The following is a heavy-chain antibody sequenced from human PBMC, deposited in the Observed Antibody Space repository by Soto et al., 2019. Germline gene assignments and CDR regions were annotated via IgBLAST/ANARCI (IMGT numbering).Heavy chain of an antibody. V-gene: IGHV3-23*01. CDR3: AKVSPFHRSARDYDFWSGYTSYYYYGMDV. J-gene: IGHJ6*02. CDR2: ISGSGGST. Sequence: EVQLLESGGGLVQPGGSLRLSCAASGFTFSSYAMSWVRQAPGKGLEWVSAISGSGGSTYYADSVKGRFTISRDNSKNTLYLQMNSLRAEDTAVYYCAKVSPFHRSARDYDFWSGYTSYYYYGMDVWGQGTTVTVSS. CDR1: GFTFSSYA. D-gene: IGHD3-3*01.